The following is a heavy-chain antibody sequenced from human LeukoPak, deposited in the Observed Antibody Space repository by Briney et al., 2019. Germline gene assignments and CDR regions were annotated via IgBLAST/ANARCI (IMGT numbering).Heavy chain of an antibody. CDR3: ARDSPYGDYPDY. CDR1: GFTFSSYW. J-gene: IGHJ4*02. V-gene: IGHV3-74*01. Sequence: GGSLRLSCAASGFTFSSYWKHWVRQAPGKGLVWVSRINSDGSSTSYADSVKGRFTISRDNAKNTLYLQMNSLRAEDTAVYYCARDSPYGDYPDYWGQGTLVTVSS. CDR2: INSDGSST. D-gene: IGHD4-17*01.